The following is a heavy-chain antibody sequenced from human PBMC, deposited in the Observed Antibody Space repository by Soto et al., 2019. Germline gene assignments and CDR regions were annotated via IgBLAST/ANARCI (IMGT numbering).Heavy chain of an antibody. CDR2: IYYSGST. CDR1: GGSISSGDYY. D-gene: IGHD3-3*01. V-gene: IGHV4-30-4*01. CDR3: ARVPLERTIFGVVIPFDP. J-gene: IGHJ5*02. Sequence: SETLSLTCTVSGGSISSGDYYWSWIRQPPGKGLEWIGYIYYSGSTYYNPSLKSRVTISVDTSRNQFSLKLSSMTAADTAVYYCARVPLERTIFGVVIPFDPWGQGTLVTVSS.